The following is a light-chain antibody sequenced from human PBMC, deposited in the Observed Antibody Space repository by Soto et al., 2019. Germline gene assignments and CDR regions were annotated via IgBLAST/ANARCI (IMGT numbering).Light chain of an antibody. CDR1: SSDVGRYEY. CDR2: EVT. J-gene: IGLJ2*01. V-gene: IGLV2-14*01. CDR3: SSFATSGTTVI. Sequence: QSVLTQPPSASGSPGQSVTISCTGTSSDVGRYEYVSWYQHHPGKAPKLMIFEVTHRPSGISDRFSGSKSGNTASLTISGLQAEDESDYYCSSFATSGTTVIFGGGTKLTVL.